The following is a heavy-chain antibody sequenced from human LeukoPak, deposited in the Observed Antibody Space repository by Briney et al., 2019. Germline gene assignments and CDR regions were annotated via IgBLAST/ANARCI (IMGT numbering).Heavy chain of an antibody. CDR1: GFTFSSYA. Sequence: GGSLRLSCAASGFTFSSYAMHWVRQAPGKGLEWVAVISYDGSNKYYADSVKGRFTISRDNSKNTLYLQMNSLRAEDTAVYYCARDGVEFYNWFDPWGQGTLVTVSS. J-gene: IGHJ5*02. V-gene: IGHV3-30*04. CDR2: ISYDGSNK. D-gene: IGHD2-21*01. CDR3: ARDGVEFYNWFDP.